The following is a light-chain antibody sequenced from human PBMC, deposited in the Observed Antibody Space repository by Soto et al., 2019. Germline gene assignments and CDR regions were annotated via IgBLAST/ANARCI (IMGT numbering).Light chain of an antibody. J-gene: IGLJ3*02. CDR3: SSFTSTHTGV. CDR1: SSDVGGYNY. V-gene: IGLV2-14*01. Sequence: QPVLTQPASVSGSPGQSITISCTGTSSDVGGYNYVSWYQQYPGKAPKLMIYEVSNRPSGVSNRFSGSKSGNTASLTISGLQAEDEADYYCSSFTSTHTGVFGGGTKVTVL. CDR2: EVS.